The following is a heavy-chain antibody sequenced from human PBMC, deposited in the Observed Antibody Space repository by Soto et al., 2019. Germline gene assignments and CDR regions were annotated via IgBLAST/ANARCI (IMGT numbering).Heavy chain of an antibody. V-gene: IGHV1-69*12. D-gene: IGHD5-12*01. J-gene: IGHJ4*02. CDR1: GGTFSSYA. CDR3: VRVVAIPGYPDN. Sequence: QVQLVQSGAEVRQPASSVKVSCKTSGGTFSSYAISWVRQADGQGLEWMGGIVPIVDTSTYAQKFQGRVTITADESTSTVYMELSSLRSDDTAVYYCVRVVAIPGYPDNWGQGTLVTVSS. CDR2: IVPIVDTS.